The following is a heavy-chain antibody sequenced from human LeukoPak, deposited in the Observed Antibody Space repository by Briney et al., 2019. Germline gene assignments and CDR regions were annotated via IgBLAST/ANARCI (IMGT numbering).Heavy chain of an antibody. V-gene: IGHV1-69*13. CDR3: AKAGSIAARGGYFDY. Sequence: GASVKVSCKASGGTFNSYAISWVRQAPGQGLEWMGGIIPIFGTANYAQKFQGRVTITADESTSTAYMELSSLRSEDTAVYYCAKAGSIAARGGYFDYWGQGTLVTVSS. J-gene: IGHJ4*02. D-gene: IGHD6-6*01. CDR1: GGTFNSYA. CDR2: IIPIFGTA.